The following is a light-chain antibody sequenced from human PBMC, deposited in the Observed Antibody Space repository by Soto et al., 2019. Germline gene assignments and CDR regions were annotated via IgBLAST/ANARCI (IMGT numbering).Light chain of an antibody. CDR3: QQYDNLPPLT. Sequence: DILMTQSPSSLSASVGDRVIITCRTSQSISTYLNWYQQKPGKAPKLLIYDASNLETGVPSRFSGSGSGTDFTFTISSLQPEDIATYYCQQYDNLPPLTFGPGTKVDIK. J-gene: IGKJ3*01. V-gene: IGKV1-33*01. CDR1: QSISTY. CDR2: DAS.